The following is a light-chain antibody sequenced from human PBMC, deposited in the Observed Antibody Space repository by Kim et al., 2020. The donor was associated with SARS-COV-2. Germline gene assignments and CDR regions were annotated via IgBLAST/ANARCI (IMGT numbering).Light chain of an antibody. CDR1: SPNIGNNY. J-gene: IGLJ2*01. CDR2: DNN. Sequence: GQKVTISCSGSSPNIGNNYVSWYQQLPETAPKLLIYDNNKRPSGIPDRFSGSKSGTSATLGITGLQTGDEADYYCGTWDSGLSAVVFGGGTQLTVL. CDR3: GTWDSGLSAVV. V-gene: IGLV1-51*01.